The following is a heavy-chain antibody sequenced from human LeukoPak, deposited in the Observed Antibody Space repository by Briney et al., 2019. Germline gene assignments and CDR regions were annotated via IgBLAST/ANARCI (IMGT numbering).Heavy chain of an antibody. CDR3: ARDIIDSGGFDY. V-gene: IGHV3-66*01. CDR1: GFTFSSYA. Sequence: PGGSLRLPCAASGFTFSSYAMSWVRQAPGKGLEWVSVIYSGGSTYYADSVKGRFTISRDNSKNTLYLQMNSLRAEDTAVYYCARDIIDSGGFDYWGQGTLVTVSS. CDR2: IYSGGST. J-gene: IGHJ4*02. D-gene: IGHD2-15*01.